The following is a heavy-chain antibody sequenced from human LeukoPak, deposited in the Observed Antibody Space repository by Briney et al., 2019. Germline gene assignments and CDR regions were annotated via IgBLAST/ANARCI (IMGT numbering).Heavy chain of an antibody. Sequence: SVKVFFNTSGGTFSSYANSWVRQAPGQGLEWMGGIILIFGTANYSQKFQGRVTITADESTSTAYMELSSLRSEDTAVYYCARGVVPAARSPMDVWGQGTTVTVSS. CDR1: GGTFSSYA. D-gene: IGHD2-2*01. CDR3: ARGVVPAARSPMDV. CDR2: IILIFGTA. V-gene: IGHV1-69*13. J-gene: IGHJ6*02.